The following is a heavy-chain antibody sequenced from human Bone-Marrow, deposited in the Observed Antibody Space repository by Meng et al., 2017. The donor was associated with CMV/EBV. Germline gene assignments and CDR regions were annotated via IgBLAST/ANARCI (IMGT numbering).Heavy chain of an antibody. V-gene: IGHV3-11*04. J-gene: IGHJ4*02. Sequence: GESLKISCAASGFTFSDYYMSWIRQAPGKGLEWVSYISSSGSTIYYADSVKGRFTISRDNAKNSLFLQMNSLRAEDTAVYYCASNWNYPSYFDYWGQGTLVTVSS. D-gene: IGHD1-7*01. CDR1: GFTFSDYY. CDR2: ISSSGSTI. CDR3: ASNWNYPSYFDY.